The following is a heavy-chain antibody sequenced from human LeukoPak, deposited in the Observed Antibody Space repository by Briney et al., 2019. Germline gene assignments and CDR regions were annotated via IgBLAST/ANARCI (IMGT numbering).Heavy chain of an antibody. CDR3: ARAHQLLWFGEARFSPRPEFDY. D-gene: IGHD3-10*01. V-gene: IGHV1-2*02. Sequence: ASVKVSCKASGYTFTGYYMHWVRQAPGQGLEWMGWINPNSGGTNYAQKFQGRVTMTRDTSISTAYMELSRLRSDDTAVYYRARAHQLLWFGEARFSPRPEFDYWGQGTLVTVSS. CDR2: INPNSGGT. J-gene: IGHJ4*02. CDR1: GYTFTGYY.